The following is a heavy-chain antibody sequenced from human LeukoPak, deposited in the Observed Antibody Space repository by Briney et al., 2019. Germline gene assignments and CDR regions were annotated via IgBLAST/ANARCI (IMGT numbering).Heavy chain of an antibody. CDR2: IYYSGST. CDR1: GGPISSSSYY. CDR3: ARDGVDILTGYADY. Sequence: SETLSLTCTVSGGPISSSSYYWGWIRQPPGKGLEWIGSIYYSGSTYYNPSLKSRVTISVDTSKNQFSLKLSSVTAADTAVYYCARDGVDILTGYADYWGQGTLVTVSS. J-gene: IGHJ4*02. D-gene: IGHD3-9*01. V-gene: IGHV4-39*07.